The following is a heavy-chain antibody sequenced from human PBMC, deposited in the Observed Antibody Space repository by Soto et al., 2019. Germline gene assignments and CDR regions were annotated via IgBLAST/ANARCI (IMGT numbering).Heavy chain of an antibody. D-gene: IGHD3-3*01. CDR3: AKAAKREWVASRIDY. CDR2: ISGGGGST. CDR1: GFTFNTYA. J-gene: IGHJ4*02. V-gene: IGHV3-23*01. Sequence: EVQLLESGGDLVQPGGSLRLSCTASGFTFNTYAMSWVRQAPGKGLEWISAISGGGGSTYYADSVKGRFSISRDNSKNTLSLQNNNLRSEDTGVYFFAKAAKREWVASRIDYWGKGTLVTVSS.